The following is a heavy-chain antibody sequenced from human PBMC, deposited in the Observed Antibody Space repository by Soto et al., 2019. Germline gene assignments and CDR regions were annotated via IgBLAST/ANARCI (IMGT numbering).Heavy chain of an antibody. D-gene: IGHD5-18*01. Sequence: SETLSLTCTVSGGSISSGDYYWSWIRQPPGKGLEWIGYIYYSGSTYYNPSLKSRVTISVDTSKNQFSLKLSSVTAADTAVYYCARVDTAMVDSFDYWGQGTLVTVSS. CDR2: IYYSGST. CDR1: GGSISSGDYY. J-gene: IGHJ4*02. V-gene: IGHV4-30-4*01. CDR3: ARVDTAMVDSFDY.